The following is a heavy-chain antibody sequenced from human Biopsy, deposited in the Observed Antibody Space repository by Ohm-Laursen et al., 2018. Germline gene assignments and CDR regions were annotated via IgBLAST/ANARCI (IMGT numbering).Heavy chain of an antibody. CDR3: ARLAQIYGDSPFDP. CDR1: GAIFSNYA. V-gene: IGHV1-69*13. D-gene: IGHD4-17*01. Sequence: GASVKVSCKVSGAIFSNYAITWVRQAPGQGLEWMGGIIPLFGAPNCAQKFQGRLTITADESKSTTYMELSSLRSEDTAVYYCARLAQIYGDSPFDPWGQGTLVTVSS. J-gene: IGHJ5*02. CDR2: IIPLFGAP.